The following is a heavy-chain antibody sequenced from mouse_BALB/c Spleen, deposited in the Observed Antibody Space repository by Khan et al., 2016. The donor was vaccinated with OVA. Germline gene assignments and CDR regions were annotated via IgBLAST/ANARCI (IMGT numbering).Heavy chain of an antibody. V-gene: IGHV1S135*01. Sequence: VQLKQSGPELMKPGASVKISCKASGYSFTSYYIHWVIQSHGKSLEWIGYIDPFSGDTTYNQKFNGRATLTVDKSSSTAYIHLSNLTSEDSAVYYCTRHGYVAWFTYWGQGTLVTVSA. J-gene: IGHJ3*01. CDR3: TRHGYVAWFTY. CDR1: GYSFTSYY. CDR2: IDPFSGDT. D-gene: IGHD2-2*01.